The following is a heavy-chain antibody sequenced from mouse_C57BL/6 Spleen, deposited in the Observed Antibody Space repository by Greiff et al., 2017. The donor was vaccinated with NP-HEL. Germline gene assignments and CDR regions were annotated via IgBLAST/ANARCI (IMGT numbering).Heavy chain of an antibody. CDR1: GYTFTSYW. D-gene: IGHD2-2*01. J-gene: IGHJ3*01. Sequence: QVQLKQPGAELVKPGASVKLSCKASGYTFTSYWMQWVKQRPGQGLEWIGEIDPSDSYTNYNQKFKGKATLTVDTSSSTAYMQLSSLTSEDSAVYYCARFYYGYDEAYWGQGTLVTVSA. V-gene: IGHV1-50*01. CDR2: IDPSDSYT. CDR3: ARFYYGYDEAY.